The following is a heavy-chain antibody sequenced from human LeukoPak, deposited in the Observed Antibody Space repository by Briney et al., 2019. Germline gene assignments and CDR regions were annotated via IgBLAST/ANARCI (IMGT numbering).Heavy chain of an antibody. J-gene: IGHJ5*01. D-gene: IGHD3-22*01. V-gene: IGHV1-69*13. CDR2: IIPIFGTA. CDR3: ARYYDSSGLNWFDS. Sequence: ASVKVSCKASGGTFSSYAISWVRQAPGQGLEWMGGIIPIFGTANYAQKFQGRVTITADESTSTAYMELSSLRSEDTAVYYCARYYDSSGLNWFDSWGQGTLVTVSS. CDR1: GGTFSSYA.